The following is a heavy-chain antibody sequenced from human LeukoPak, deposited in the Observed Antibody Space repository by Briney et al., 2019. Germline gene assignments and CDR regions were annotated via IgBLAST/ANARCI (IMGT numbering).Heavy chain of an antibody. CDR1: GGSISSYY. D-gene: IGHD5-12*01. Sequence: PSETLSLTCTVSGGSISSYYWSWIRQPPGKGLEWIGYIYYSGSTNYNPSLKSRVTISVDTSKNQFSLKLSSVTAADTAVYYCARVARFDAFDIWGQGTMVTVSS. V-gene: IGHV4-59*01. J-gene: IGHJ3*02. CDR2: IYYSGST. CDR3: ARVARFDAFDI.